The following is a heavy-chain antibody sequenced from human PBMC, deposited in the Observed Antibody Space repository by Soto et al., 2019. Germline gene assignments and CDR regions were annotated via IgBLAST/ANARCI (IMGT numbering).Heavy chain of an antibody. Sequence: QPGGSLRLSCAASGFTFSSYAMSWVRQAPGKGLEWVSAISGSGGSTYYADSVKGRFTISRDNSKNTLYLQMNSLRAEDTAVYYCAKVPADIVVVPAAIYYWGQGTLVTVSS. CDR2: ISGSGGST. CDR1: GFTFSSYA. V-gene: IGHV3-23*01. J-gene: IGHJ4*02. D-gene: IGHD2-2*01. CDR3: AKVPADIVVVPAAIYY.